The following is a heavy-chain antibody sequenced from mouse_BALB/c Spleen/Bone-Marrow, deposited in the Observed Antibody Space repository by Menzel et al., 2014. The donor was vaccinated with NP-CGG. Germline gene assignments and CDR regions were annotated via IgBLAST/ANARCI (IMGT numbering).Heavy chain of an antibody. V-gene: IGHV1-14*01. CDR1: GYTFTRYV. D-gene: IGHD1-2*01. CDR3: ASGTPATSYYALDY. CDR2: INPYNDGI. J-gene: IGHJ4*01. Sequence: VQLQQSGPELVKPGASVKMSCKASGYTFTRYVIHWVRQKPGQGLERIGYINPYNDGIKYNEKFKGKATLTSDKSSSTAYMELSSLTSEDSAVYYCASGTPATSYYALDYWGQGTSVTVSS.